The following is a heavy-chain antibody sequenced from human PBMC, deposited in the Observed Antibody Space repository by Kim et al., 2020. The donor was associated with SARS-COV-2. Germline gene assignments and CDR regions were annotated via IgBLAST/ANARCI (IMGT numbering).Heavy chain of an antibody. J-gene: IGHJ6*02. CDR1: GYTFTSYD. Sequence: ASVKVSCKASGYTFTSYDINWVRQATGQGLEWMGWMNPNSGNTGYAQKFQGRVTMTRNTSISTAYMELSSLRSEDTAVYYCAGRGVYDYGMDVWGQGTTVTVSS. V-gene: IGHV1-8*01. D-gene: IGHD1-26*01. CDR3: AGRGVYDYGMDV. CDR2: MNPNSGNT.